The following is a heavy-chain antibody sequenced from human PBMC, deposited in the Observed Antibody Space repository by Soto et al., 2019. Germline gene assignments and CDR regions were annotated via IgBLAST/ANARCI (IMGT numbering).Heavy chain of an antibody. V-gene: IGHV4-34*01. D-gene: IGHD5-12*01. Sequence: QVQLQQWGAGLLKPSETLSLTCAVYGGSFSGYYWSWIRQPPGKGLEWIGEINHSGSTNYNPSLKSRVTISVDTSKNQFSLKLSSVTAADTAVYYCARGPERLRRGLFEYWGQGTLVTVSS. J-gene: IGHJ4*02. CDR1: GGSFSGYY. CDR3: ARGPERLRRGLFEY. CDR2: INHSGST.